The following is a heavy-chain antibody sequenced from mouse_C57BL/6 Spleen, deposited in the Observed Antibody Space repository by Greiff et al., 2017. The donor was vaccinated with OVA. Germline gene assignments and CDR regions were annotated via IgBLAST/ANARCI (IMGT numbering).Heavy chain of an antibody. V-gene: IGHV6-6*01. Sequence: EVKLEESGGGLVQPGGSMKLSCAASGFTFSDAWMDWVRQSPEKGLEWVAEIRHKANNHATYYAESVKGRFTISRDDSKSSVYLQMNSLRAEDTGIYYCTSLYGLAWFAYWGQGTLVTVSA. CDR3: TSLYGLAWFAY. D-gene: IGHD1-1*02. J-gene: IGHJ3*01. CDR1: GFTFSDAW. CDR2: IRHKANNHAT.